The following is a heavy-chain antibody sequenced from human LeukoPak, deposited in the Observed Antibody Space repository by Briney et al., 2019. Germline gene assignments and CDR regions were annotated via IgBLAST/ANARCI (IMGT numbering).Heavy chain of an antibody. V-gene: IGHV4-39*01. Sequence: SETLSLTCTVSGGSISSSSYYWGWIRQPPGKGLEWIGSIYYSGSTYYNPSLKSRVTISVDTSKNQFSLKLSSVTAADTAVYYCARHRYDYGDYYIDYWGQGTLVTVSS. CDR1: GGSISSSSYY. CDR2: IYYSGST. CDR3: ARHRYDYGDYYIDY. J-gene: IGHJ4*02. D-gene: IGHD4-17*01.